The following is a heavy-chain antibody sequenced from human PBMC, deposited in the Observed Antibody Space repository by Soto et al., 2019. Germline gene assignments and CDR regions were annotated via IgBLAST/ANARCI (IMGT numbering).Heavy chain of an antibody. J-gene: IGHJ4*02. V-gene: IGHV1-3*01. CDR3: ARGVGSGLSDY. CDR2: INAGNGNT. D-gene: IGHD1-26*01. CDR1: GYTFTSYA. Sequence: QVQLVQSGAEVKKPGASVKVSCKASGYTFTSYAMHWVRQAPGQRLEWMGWINAGNGNTKYSQKFQGRVTITRDTSASTAYMELSSLKSEDTAVYYCARGVGSGLSDYWGQGTLVTVSS.